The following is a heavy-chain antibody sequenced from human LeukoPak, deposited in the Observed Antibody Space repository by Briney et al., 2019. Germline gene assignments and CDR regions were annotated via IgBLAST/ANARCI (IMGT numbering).Heavy chain of an antibody. D-gene: IGHD3-9*01. V-gene: IGHV4-39*01. CDR1: GDSIIASSDY. CDR2: IYYSGIT. J-gene: IGHJ4*02. Sequence: SETLSLTCTVSGDSIIASSDYWGWVRQPPGKGLEWLGSIYYSGITHYNPSLKRRVTIYVDTSRNQFSLHLHSVTAADTAVFYCARSDYYDYRQIDVWGPGTLVTVSS. CDR3: ARSDYYDYRQIDV.